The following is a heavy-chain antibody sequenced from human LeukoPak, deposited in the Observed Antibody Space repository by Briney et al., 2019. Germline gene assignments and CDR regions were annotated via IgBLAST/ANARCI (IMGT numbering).Heavy chain of an antibody. CDR3: ARTFGYSYGYLDH. Sequence: SETLSPTCTVSGGSISSSSYYWGWIRQPPGRGLEWIGSVYYSGSTYYNSSLKSRVTISVDTSKNQFSLKLSSVTAADTAVYYCARTFGYSYGYLDHWGQGTLVTVSS. CDR2: VYYSGST. CDR1: GGSISSSSYY. V-gene: IGHV4-39*01. D-gene: IGHD5-18*01. J-gene: IGHJ4*02.